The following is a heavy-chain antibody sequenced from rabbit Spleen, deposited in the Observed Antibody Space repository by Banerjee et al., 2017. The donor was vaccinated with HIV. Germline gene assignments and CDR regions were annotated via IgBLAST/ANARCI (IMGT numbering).Heavy chain of an antibody. CDR3: ARDAAGREDFNL. CDR1: GLDLNSRYW. V-gene: IGHV1S40*01. J-gene: IGHJ4*01. D-gene: IGHD4-2*01. CDR2: IDVTKSGNT. Sequence: QSLEESGGDLVKPGASLTLTCKASGLDLNSRYWICWVRQAPGKGLEWIACIDVTKSGNTYYTNWAKGRFTISKTSSTTVAFQVPSLTAADTATYFCARDAAGREDFNLWGQGTLVTVS.